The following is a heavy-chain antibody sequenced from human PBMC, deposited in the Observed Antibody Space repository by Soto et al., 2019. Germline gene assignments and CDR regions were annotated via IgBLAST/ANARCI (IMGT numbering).Heavy chain of an antibody. Sequence: TLSLSCTVPGGSISSGVSSWSSFRQSPGRGLEWIGYVYYSGSTYYNPSLKGRVTISVDTSKNQFSLKLSSVTAADTAVYYCARGRAYGSGSYYSEYYYGMDVWGQGTTVTVSS. CDR3: ARGRAYGSGSYYSEYYYGMDV. V-gene: IGHV4-30-4*01. CDR1: GGSISSGVSS. J-gene: IGHJ6*02. D-gene: IGHD3-10*01. CDR2: VYYSGST.